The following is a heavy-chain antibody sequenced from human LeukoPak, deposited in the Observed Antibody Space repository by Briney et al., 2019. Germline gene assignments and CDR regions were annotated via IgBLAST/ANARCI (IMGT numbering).Heavy chain of an antibody. D-gene: IGHD6-19*01. V-gene: IGHV5-51*01. J-gene: IGHJ6*02. CDR3: ARQGTAVAVTHYYYGMDV. Sequence: GESLKISCKGSGYIFTSYWIGWVRQMPGKGLEWMGIIYPGDSDTRYSPSFQGQVTISADKSISTAYLQWSSLKASDTAMYYCARQGTAVAVTHYYYGMDVWGQGTTVTVSS. CDR1: GYIFTSYW. CDR2: IYPGDSDT.